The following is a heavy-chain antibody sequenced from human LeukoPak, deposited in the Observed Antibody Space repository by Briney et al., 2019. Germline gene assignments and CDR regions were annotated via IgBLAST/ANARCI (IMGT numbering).Heavy chain of an antibody. CDR3: ARAIAAAGTAQYYFDY. J-gene: IGHJ4*02. CDR2: ISSSSSYI. D-gene: IGHD6-13*01. V-gene: IGHV3-21*01. CDR1: GFTFSSYA. Sequence: RSGGSLRLSCAASGFTFSSYAMSWVRQAPGKGLEWVSSISSSSSYIYYADSVKGRFTISRDNAKNSLYLQMNSLRAEDTAVYYCARAIAAAGTAQYYFDYWGQGTLVTASS.